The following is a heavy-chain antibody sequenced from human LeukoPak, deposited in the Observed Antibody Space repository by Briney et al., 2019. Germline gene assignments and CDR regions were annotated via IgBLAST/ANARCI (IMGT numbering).Heavy chain of an antibody. CDR2: ISWNSGSI. J-gene: IGHJ3*02. Sequence: GRSLRLSCAASGFTFDDYAMHWVRQAPGKGLEWVSGISWNSGSIGYADSVKGRFTISRDNAKNSLYLQMNSLRAEDTALYYCAKTFGATGTQEDAFDIWGQGTMVTVSS. D-gene: IGHD1-1*01. CDR1: GFTFDDYA. V-gene: IGHV3-9*01. CDR3: AKTFGATGTQEDAFDI.